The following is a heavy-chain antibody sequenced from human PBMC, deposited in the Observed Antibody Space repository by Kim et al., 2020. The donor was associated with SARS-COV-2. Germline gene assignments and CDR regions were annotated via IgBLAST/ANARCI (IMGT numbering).Heavy chain of an antibody. CDR2: IYYSGST. CDR1: GGSISSYY. Sequence: SETLSLTCTVSGGSISSYYWSWIRQPPGKGLECIGYIYYSGSTNYNPSLKRRVTISVDTSKNQFSLKLSSVTAADTAVYYCARHPRYYSYFDYLGQGTLV. D-gene: IGHD3-10*01. CDR3: ARHPRYYSYFDY. J-gene: IGHJ4*02. V-gene: IGHV4-59*08.